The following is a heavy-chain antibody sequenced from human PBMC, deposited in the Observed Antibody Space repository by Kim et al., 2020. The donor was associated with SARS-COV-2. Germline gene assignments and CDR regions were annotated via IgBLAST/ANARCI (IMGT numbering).Heavy chain of an antibody. Sequence: GGSLRLFCAASGFTFSSYGMNWVSQAPGKGLEWVSHISSSSSTIYYADSVKGRFTISRDNAKNSLYLQMNSLRAEDTAVYYCARGGSPLTGWGQGTLATVSS. D-gene: IGHD3-9*01. V-gene: IGHV3-48*04. CDR1: GFTFSSYG. J-gene: IGHJ4*02. CDR3: ARGGSPLTG. CDR2: ISSSSSTI.